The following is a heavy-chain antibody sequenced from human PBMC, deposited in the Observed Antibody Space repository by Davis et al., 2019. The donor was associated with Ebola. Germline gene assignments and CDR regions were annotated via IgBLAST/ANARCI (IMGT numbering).Heavy chain of an antibody. CDR3: ARGVAATGLDY. J-gene: IGHJ4*02. CDR1: GDSISTYY. CDR2: IYYSGST. Sequence: MPSETLSLTCTVSGDSISTYYWSWILQPPGKGLEWIGYIYYSGSTNYNPSLKSRVTISLGTSKNQFSLKLSSVTAADTAIYYCARGVAATGLDYWGQGILVTVSS. D-gene: IGHD6-19*01. V-gene: IGHV4-59*01.